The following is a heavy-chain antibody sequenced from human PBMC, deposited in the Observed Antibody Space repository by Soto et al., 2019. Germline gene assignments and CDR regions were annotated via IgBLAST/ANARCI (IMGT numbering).Heavy chain of an antibody. CDR2: IDYNGVT. D-gene: IGHD2-15*01. Sequence: SKTLSLTCTVSGGSIYRSGYYWGWIRQPPGRGLEWIGNIDYNGVTYSNPSLKSRVTISRDTSKNQFSLKLTSVTAADTALYYCGKVLVGATGHTDSDSWGPGTLVTVSS. CDR1: GGSIYRSGYY. J-gene: IGHJ4*02. CDR3: GKVLVGATGHTDSDS. V-gene: IGHV4-39*01.